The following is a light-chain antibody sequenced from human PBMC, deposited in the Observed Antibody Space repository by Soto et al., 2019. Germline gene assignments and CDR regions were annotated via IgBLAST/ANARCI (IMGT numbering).Light chain of an antibody. CDR2: EVS. J-gene: IGLJ1*01. CDR1: SSDVGGYDY. Sequence: QSALTQPASVSGSPGQSITISCTGTSSDVGGYDYVSWYRQYPGTAPKLMIYEVSNRSSWVSNRFSGSKSGNTASLTISGLQAEDEADYYCSSYIGTSTIYVLGTGTKLTVL. CDR3: SSYIGTSTIYV. V-gene: IGLV2-14*01.